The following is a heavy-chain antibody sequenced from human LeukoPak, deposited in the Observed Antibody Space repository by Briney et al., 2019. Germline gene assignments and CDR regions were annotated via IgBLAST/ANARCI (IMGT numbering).Heavy chain of an antibody. CDR1: GYTFTSYY. V-gene: IGHV1-46*01. D-gene: IGHD3-22*01. J-gene: IGHJ3*02. CDR2: INPSGGST. Sequence: GASVKVSCKASGYTFTSYYMHWVRQAPGQGLEWMGIINPSGGSTSYAQKFQGRVTMTRDTSTSTVYVELSSLRSEDTAVYYCARDLYYDSSGYSSRGGAFDIWGQGTMVTVSS. CDR3: ARDLYYDSSGYSSRGGAFDI.